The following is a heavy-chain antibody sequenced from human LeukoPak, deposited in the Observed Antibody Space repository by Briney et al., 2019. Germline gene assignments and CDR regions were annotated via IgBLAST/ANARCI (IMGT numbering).Heavy chain of an antibody. CDR1: GYNFTRNW. V-gene: IGHV5-10-1*01. CDR3: ARGKGWFAP. CDR2: IDPSDSYT. J-gene: IGHJ5*02. Sequence: GESLTISCKGSGYNFTRNWISWVRQMPGKGLEWMGRIDPSDSYTNYSPSFQGHVTISADKPTSTAYLQWSSLKASDTAMYYCARGKGWFAPWGQGTLVTVSS.